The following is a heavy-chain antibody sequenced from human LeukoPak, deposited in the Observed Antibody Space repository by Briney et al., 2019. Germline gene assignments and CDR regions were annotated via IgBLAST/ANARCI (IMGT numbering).Heavy chain of an antibody. D-gene: IGHD3-10*01. CDR3: ARGRVVIPEGPDY. V-gene: IGHV3-33*08. CDR1: GFTFSSYW. Sequence: PGGSLRLSCAASGFTFSSYWMHWVRQATGKGLEWVALIWYDGSDKYCADSVKGRFTISRDNSKNTLHLQMNSLRAEDTAVYYCARGRVVIPEGPDYWGQGTLVTVSS. CDR2: IWYDGSDK. J-gene: IGHJ4*02.